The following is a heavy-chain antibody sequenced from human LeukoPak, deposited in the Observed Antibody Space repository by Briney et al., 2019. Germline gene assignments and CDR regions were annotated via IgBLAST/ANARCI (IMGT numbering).Heavy chain of an antibody. CDR2: IIPIFGIA. Sequence: SVKVSCKASGGTFSSYAISWVRQAPGQGLEWMGRIIPIFGIATYAQKFQGRVTITADKSTSTAYMELSSLRSEDTAVYYCARDSDYDSSGYYFNWGQGTLVTVSS. J-gene: IGHJ4*02. V-gene: IGHV1-69*04. D-gene: IGHD3-22*01. CDR3: ARDSDYDSSGYYFN. CDR1: GGTFSSYA.